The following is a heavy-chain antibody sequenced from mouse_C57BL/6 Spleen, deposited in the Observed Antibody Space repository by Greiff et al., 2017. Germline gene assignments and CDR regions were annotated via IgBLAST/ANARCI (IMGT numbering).Heavy chain of an antibody. CDR2: IWSGGST. V-gene: IGHV2-2*01. J-gene: IGHJ3*01. Sequence: QVQLKESGPGLVQPSQSLSITCTVSGFSLTSYGVHWVRQSPGKGLEWLGVIWSGGSTDYNAAFISRLSISKDNSKSQVFFKMNSLQADDTAIYYCARAYYSNFPWFAYWGQGTLVTVSA. CDR3: ARAYYSNFPWFAY. CDR1: GFSLTSYG. D-gene: IGHD2-5*01.